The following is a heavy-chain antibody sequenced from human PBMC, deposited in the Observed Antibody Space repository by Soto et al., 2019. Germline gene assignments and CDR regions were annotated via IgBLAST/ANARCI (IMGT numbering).Heavy chain of an antibody. J-gene: IGHJ4*02. CDR2: IYPGDSDT. Sequence: PGESLKISCKGSGYSFTSYWIGWVRQMPGKSLEWMGIIYPGDSDTRYSPSFQGQVTISADKSISTAYLQWSSLKASDTAMYYCARHVVGYCSGGSCSMGCDYWGQGTLVTVSS. D-gene: IGHD2-15*01. CDR1: GYSFTSYW. CDR3: ARHVVGYCSGGSCSMGCDY. V-gene: IGHV5-51*01.